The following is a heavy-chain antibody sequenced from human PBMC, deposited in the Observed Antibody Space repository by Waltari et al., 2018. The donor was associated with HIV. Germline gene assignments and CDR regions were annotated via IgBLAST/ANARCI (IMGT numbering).Heavy chain of an antibody. CDR1: GFTYSSYE. V-gene: IGHV3-48*03. J-gene: IGHJ4*02. Sequence: EVQLVESGGGVVQPGGSLRLSCEASGFTYSSYEMNWVRQAPGKGLEWVSYISSSGSTIYYADSVKGRFTISRDNAKNSLYLQMNSLRAEDTAVYYCARDMGGGYAVTWGQGTLVTVSS. CDR2: ISSSGSTI. D-gene: IGHD2-2*01. CDR3: ARDMGGGYAVT.